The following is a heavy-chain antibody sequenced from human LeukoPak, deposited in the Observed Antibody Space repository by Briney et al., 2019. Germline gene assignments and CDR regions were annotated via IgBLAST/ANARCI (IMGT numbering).Heavy chain of an antibody. CDR1: EDNFSAYY. Sequence: ASVKVSCKTSEDNFSAYYMHWVRQAPGQGLEWMGWINPSGGSTSYAQKFQGRVTMTRDTSTSTVYMELSSLRSEDTAVYYCARDRDYGDYVLDYWGQGTLVTVSS. V-gene: IGHV1-46*01. CDR3: ARDRDYGDYVLDY. J-gene: IGHJ4*02. CDR2: INPSGGST. D-gene: IGHD4-17*01.